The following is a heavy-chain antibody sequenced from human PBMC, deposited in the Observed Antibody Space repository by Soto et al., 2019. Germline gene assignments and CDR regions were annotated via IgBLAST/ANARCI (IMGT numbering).Heavy chain of an antibody. V-gene: IGHV1-2*02. CDR2: INPNSGGT. CDR3: ARGGGDYDILTGHPGPFDY. Sequence: ASVKVSCKASGYTFTGYYMHWVRQAPGQGLEWMGWINPNSGGTNYAQKFQGRVTMTRDTSISTAYMELSRLRSDDTAMYYCARGGGDYDILTGHPGPFDYWGQGTLVTVSS. CDR1: GYTFTGYY. J-gene: IGHJ4*02. D-gene: IGHD3-9*01.